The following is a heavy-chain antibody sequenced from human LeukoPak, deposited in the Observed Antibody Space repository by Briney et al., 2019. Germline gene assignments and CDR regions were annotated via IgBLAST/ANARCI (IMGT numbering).Heavy chain of an antibody. D-gene: IGHD3-16*01. J-gene: IGHJ4*02. CDR3: ARLIIVATNFDY. V-gene: IGHV3-7*01. CDR1: GFTFSSYW. Sequence: QPGGSLRLSCAVSGFTFSSYWMRWVRQAPGKGLEWVANIKQDGSEKYYVDSVKGRFTISRDNSKNSLYLQMNSLRAEDTAVYYCARLIIVATNFDYWGQGTLVTVSS. CDR2: IKQDGSEK.